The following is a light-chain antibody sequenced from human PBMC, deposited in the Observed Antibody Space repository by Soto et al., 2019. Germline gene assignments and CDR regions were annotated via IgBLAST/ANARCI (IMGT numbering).Light chain of an antibody. CDR1: QDIITW. V-gene: IGKV1-12*01. Sequence: IQMTPTPSSVTASVGDRFTITCRASQDIITWLAWYQQKPGKAPTLLIYTASNLQSGVPSRFSGSGSGTHFTLTISSLQPEDFGTYYCQQTASFPITFCHGRRLAV. CDR3: QQTASFPIT. J-gene: IGKJ5*01. CDR2: TAS.